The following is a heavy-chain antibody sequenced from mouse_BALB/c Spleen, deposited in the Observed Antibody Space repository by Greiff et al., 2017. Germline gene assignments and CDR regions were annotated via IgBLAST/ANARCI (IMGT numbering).Heavy chain of an antibody. CDR1: GFTFSSYG. D-gene: IGHD2-4*01. CDR3: ARLPYDYEGYYAMDY. J-gene: IGHJ4*01. V-gene: IGHV5-6*02. Sequence: EVKVEESGGDLVKPGGSLKLSCAASGFTFSSYGMSWVRQTPDKRLEWVATISSGGSYTYYPDSLKGRFTISRDNAKNTLYLHMSSLKSEDTAMYYCARLPYDYEGYYAMDYWGQGTSVTVSS. CDR2: ISSGGSYT.